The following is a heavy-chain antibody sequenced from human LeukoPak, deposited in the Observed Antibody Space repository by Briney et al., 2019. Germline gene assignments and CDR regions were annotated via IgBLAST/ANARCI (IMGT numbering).Heavy chain of an antibody. D-gene: IGHD3-22*01. CDR1: GFTFSSYE. Sequence: GGSLRLSCAASGFTFSSYEMNWVRQAPGKGLEWVSYISGSGSTIYYADSVKGRFTISRDNAKNSLYLQMNSLRAEDTAVYYCARDRGYYDSSSHDYWGQGTLVTVSS. J-gene: IGHJ4*02. CDR3: ARDRGYYDSSSHDY. CDR2: ISGSGSTI. V-gene: IGHV3-48*03.